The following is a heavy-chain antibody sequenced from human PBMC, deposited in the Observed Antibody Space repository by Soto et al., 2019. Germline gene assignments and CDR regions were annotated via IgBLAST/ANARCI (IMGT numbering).Heavy chain of an antibody. Sequence: SETLSLTCTVSCGSISSGDYYWSWVRQHPGKGLEWIGYIYHSGSTYYNPSLKSRVTISVDTSKNQFSLKLSSVTAADTAVYYCARDVRPAHTNWFDPWGHGTLVTVSS. CDR2: IYHSGST. CDR1: CGSISSGDYY. D-gene: IGHD2-8*01. V-gene: IGHV4-31*03. CDR3: ARDVRPAHTNWFDP. J-gene: IGHJ5*02.